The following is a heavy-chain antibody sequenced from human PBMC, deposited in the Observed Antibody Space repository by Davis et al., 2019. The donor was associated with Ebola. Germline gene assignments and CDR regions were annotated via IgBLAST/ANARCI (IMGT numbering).Heavy chain of an antibody. Sequence: GESLKISCAASGFTFSSYSMNWVRQAPGKGLEWVSYISSSSSTIYYADSVKGRFTISRDNAKESLYLHMNSLRDEDTALYYCAIGRGSSWFHYWGRGTLVTVSS. CDR1: GFTFSSYS. CDR2: ISSSSSTI. J-gene: IGHJ4*02. D-gene: IGHD6-13*01. V-gene: IGHV3-48*02. CDR3: AIGRGSSWFHY.